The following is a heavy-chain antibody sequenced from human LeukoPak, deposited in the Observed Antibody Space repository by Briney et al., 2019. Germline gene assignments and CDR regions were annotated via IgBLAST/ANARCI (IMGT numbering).Heavy chain of an antibody. CDR3: ARRGGSPLGAFDI. J-gene: IGHJ3*02. Sequence: TSETLSLTCTVSGGSISSYYWSWIRQPPGKGLEWIGYICYSGSTNYNPSLKSRVTISVDTSKNQFSLKLSSVTAADTAVYYCARRGGSPLGAFDIWGQGTMVTVSS. CDR2: ICYSGST. D-gene: IGHD1-26*01. CDR1: GGSISSYY. V-gene: IGHV4-59*01.